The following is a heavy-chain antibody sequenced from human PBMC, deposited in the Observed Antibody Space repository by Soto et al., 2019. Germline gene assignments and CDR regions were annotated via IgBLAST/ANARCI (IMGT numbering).Heavy chain of an antibody. D-gene: IGHD1-26*01. CDR3: VRVGVGIGNHFDS. CDR1: NGSISGFY. CDR2: IHYSGRT. J-gene: IGHJ4*02. Sequence: SETLSLTCSVSNGSISGFYWTWIRQPRGKILEWIGYIHYSGRTDYNPSLTSRATMSVDTSKNQFSLNLKSITAADTAVYYCVRVGVGIGNHFDSWGRGTLVTVSS. V-gene: IGHV4-59*12.